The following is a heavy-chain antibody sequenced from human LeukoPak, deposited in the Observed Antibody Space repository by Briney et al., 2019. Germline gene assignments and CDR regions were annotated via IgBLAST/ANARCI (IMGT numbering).Heavy chain of an antibody. CDR3: ARGTEHFDY. CDR2: ICNSGGT. Sequence: SDTLSLTCTVSGDSISTYYWSWIRQPPGKGLEWIGCICNSGGTNYNPSLKSRVTISVDTSKNQFSLNLSSVTAADTAVYYCARGTEHFDYWGQGTLVTVSS. V-gene: IGHV4-4*09. J-gene: IGHJ4*02. D-gene: IGHD1-1*01. CDR1: GDSISTYY.